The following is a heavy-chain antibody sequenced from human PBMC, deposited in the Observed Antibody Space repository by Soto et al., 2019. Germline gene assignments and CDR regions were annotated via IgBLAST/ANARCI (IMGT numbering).Heavy chain of an antibody. CDR3: ARDLQYSRLFYGMDV. D-gene: IGHD6-13*01. V-gene: IGHV4-30-4*01. J-gene: IGHJ6*02. CDR1: GGSISSGDYY. CDR2: IYYSGST. Sequence: SETLSLTCTVSGGSISSGDYYWSWIRQPPGKGLEWIGYIYYSGSTYYNPSLKSRVTISVDTSKNQFSLKLTSVTAADTAVYYCARDLQYSRLFYGMDVWGQGTTVTVSS.